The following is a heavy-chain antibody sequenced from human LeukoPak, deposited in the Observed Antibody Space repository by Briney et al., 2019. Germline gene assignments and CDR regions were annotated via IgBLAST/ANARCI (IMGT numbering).Heavy chain of an antibody. V-gene: IGHV1-18*01. D-gene: IGHD3-3*01. J-gene: IGHJ6*02. CDR3: ARDHLGARFLEWSPYYYYGMDV. CDR2: ISAYNGNT. CDR1: GYTFTSYG. Sequence: GASVKVSCKASGYTFTSYGISWVRQAPGQGLEWMGWISAYNGNTNYAQKLQGRVTMTTDTSTSTAYMELRSLRSDDTAVYYCARDHLGARFLEWSPYYYYGMDVWGQGTTVTVSS.